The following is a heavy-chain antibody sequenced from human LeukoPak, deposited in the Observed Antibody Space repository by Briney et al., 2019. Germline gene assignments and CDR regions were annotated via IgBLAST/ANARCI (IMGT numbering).Heavy chain of an antibody. CDR2: MNPNSGNT. Sequence: ASVKVSCKASGYTFTSYDINWVRQATGQGLAWMGWMNPNSGNTGYAQKFQGRVTMTRNTSISTAYMELSSMRSEDTAVYYCARGDGVLRFFRVWGQGTTVTVSS. CDR1: GYTFTSYD. CDR3: ARGDGVLRFFRV. J-gene: IGHJ6*02. D-gene: IGHD3-3*01. V-gene: IGHV1-8*01.